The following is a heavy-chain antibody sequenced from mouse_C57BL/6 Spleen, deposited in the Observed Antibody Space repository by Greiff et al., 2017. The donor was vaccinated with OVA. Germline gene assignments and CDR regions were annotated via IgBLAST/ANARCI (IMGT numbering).Heavy chain of an antibody. Sequence: VQLQQPGAELVKPGASVKMSCKASGYTFTSYWITWVKQRPGQGLEWIGDIYPGSGSTNYNEKFKSKATLTVDTSSSTAYMQLSSLTSEDSAVYYCARYDGYYPYFDVWGTGTTVTVSS. CDR2: IYPGSGST. D-gene: IGHD2-3*01. CDR1: GYTFTSYW. V-gene: IGHV1-55*01. CDR3: ARYDGYYPYFDV. J-gene: IGHJ1*03.